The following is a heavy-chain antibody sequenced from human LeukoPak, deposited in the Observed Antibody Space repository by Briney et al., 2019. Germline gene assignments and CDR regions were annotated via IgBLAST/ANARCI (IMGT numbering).Heavy chain of an antibody. Sequence: GGSLRLSCAASGFTFSSYAMSWVRQAPGKGLVWVSAISGSGGSTYYADSVKGRFTISRDNSKNTLYLQMNSLRAEDTAVYYCATAVASSSGWYADYWGQGTLVTVSS. D-gene: IGHD6-19*01. CDR3: ATAVASSSGWYADY. CDR2: ISGSGGST. V-gene: IGHV3-23*01. CDR1: GFTFSSYA. J-gene: IGHJ4*02.